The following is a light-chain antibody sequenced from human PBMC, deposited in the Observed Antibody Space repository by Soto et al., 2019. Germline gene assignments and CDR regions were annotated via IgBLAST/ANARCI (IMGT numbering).Light chain of an antibody. CDR2: GTS. Sequence: EIVMTQSPATLSVSPGERATLSCRASQRISSNLAWYQHKPGQAPRLLIFGTSSRATGIPDRFSGSGSGTDFTLTISRLEPEDFAVYYCQQYGSSPITFGQGTRLEIK. CDR3: QQYGSSPIT. V-gene: IGKV3-20*01. CDR1: QRISSN. J-gene: IGKJ5*01.